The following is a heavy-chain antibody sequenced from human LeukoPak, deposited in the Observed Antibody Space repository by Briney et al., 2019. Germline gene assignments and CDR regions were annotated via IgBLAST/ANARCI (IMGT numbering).Heavy chain of an antibody. CDR3: ARDFDWGPDY. J-gene: IGHJ4*02. D-gene: IGHD3-9*01. CDR1: VFTFTDHY. Sequence: ASVKVSCKASVFTFTDHYMHWVRPPPGQGLEWMGWINGNSGTTFYAQKFQDRITVTRDTSISTMYMELNRLTSDDTAVYYCARDFDWGPDYWGQGTLVAVSS. V-gene: IGHV1-2*02. CDR2: INGNSGTT.